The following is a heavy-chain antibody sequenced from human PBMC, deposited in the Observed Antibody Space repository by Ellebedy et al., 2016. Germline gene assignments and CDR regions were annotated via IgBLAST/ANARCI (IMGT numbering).Heavy chain of an antibody. CDR3: ARLNWGRFAFDY. V-gene: IGHV3-7*01. Sequence: GESLKISCEASGFIFGNYWMTWVRQAPGTGLQWVANIKQDGSETFHVDSVKGRFSISRDNAKNSLFLQMNSLRVDDTAIYYCARLNWGRFAFDYWGHGTLVTVSS. J-gene: IGHJ4*01. CDR2: IKQDGSET. D-gene: IGHD7-27*01. CDR1: GFIFGNYW.